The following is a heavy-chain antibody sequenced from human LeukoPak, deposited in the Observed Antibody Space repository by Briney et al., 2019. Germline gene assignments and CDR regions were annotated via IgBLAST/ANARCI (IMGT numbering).Heavy chain of an antibody. J-gene: IGHJ4*02. D-gene: IGHD7-27*01. V-gene: IGHV3-30*18. CDR2: ISYDGSNK. CDR3: AKDTELGMIYY. Sequence: GGSLRLSCAASGFTFSSYGMHWVRQAPGKGLEWVAVISYDGSNKYYADSVKGRFTISRDNSKDTLYLQMNSLRAEDTAVYYCAKDTELGMIYYWGQGTLVTVSS. CDR1: GFTFSSYG.